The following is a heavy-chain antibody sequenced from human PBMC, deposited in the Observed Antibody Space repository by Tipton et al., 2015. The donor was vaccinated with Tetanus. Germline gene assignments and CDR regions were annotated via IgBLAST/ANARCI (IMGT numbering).Heavy chain of an antibody. CDR2: IYTRVST. D-gene: IGHD1-1*01. Sequence: TLSLTCTVSGGSISSYYWSWIRQPAGKGLEWIGRIYTRVSTNYNPSLKSRISISLHTSHSQISLKLTSPAATDSAVYYCARLTTPFNSFDLCVQGRLVTVSS. CDR3: ARLTTPFNSFDL. V-gene: IGHV4-4*07. J-gene: IGHJ3*01. CDR1: GGSISSYY.